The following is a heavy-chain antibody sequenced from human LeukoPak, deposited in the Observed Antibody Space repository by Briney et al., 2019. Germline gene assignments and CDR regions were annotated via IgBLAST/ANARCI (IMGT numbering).Heavy chain of an antibody. CDR2: ISAYNGNT. CDR1: GYTFTSYG. V-gene: IGHV1-18*01. D-gene: IGHD6-19*01. Sequence: ASVKVSCKASGYTFTSYGISWVRQAPGQGLEWMGWISAYNGNTNYAQKLQGRVTMTTDTSTSTAYMELRSLRSEDTAVYYCARVSKSTVAGTHYYYYYYMDVWGKGTTVTISS. CDR3: ARVSKSTVAGTHYYYYYYMDV. J-gene: IGHJ6*03.